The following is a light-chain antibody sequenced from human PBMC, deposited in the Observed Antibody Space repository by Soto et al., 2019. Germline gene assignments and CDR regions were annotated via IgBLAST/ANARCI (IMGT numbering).Light chain of an antibody. J-gene: IGKJ5*01. CDR1: QSVSSNY. V-gene: IGKV3-20*01. CDR2: GAS. Sequence: DIVLTQSPDTLSLSPGERATLSCRASQSVSSNYLAWYQQKPGQAPRLLIYGASTRATGIPDRFSGSGSGTDFTLTISRLEPEDFAVYYCQQYENLPTFGQGTRLEIK. CDR3: QQYENLPT.